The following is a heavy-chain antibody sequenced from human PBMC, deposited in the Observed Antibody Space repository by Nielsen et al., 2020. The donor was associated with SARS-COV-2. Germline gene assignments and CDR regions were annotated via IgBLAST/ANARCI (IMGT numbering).Heavy chain of an antibody. CDR2: ILHYGGNV. J-gene: IGHJ6*02. Sequence: GESLKISCTASGFSFMTYNMHWVRQAPGKGLEWVAAILHYGGNVYHADSVKGRFTISRDNSRNTLYLQMNTLRPEDTAVYSCARDAYGGLIYGMDVWGRGTTVTVSS. CDR1: GFSFMTYN. V-gene: IGHV3-30*04. D-gene: IGHD4-17*01. CDR3: ARDAYGGLIYGMDV.